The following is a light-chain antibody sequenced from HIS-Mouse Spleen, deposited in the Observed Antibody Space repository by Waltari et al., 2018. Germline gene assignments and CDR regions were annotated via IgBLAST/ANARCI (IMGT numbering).Light chain of an antibody. J-gene: IGLJ3*02. Sequence: QSVLTQPPSASGTPGQRVTISCSGSSSNIGSNTVNWYQQLPGTAPKLLIYRNNQRPSGVPDRFSGSKSGTSASLASSGLQSEDEADYYCAAWDDSLNGWVFGGGTKLTVL. CDR2: RNN. CDR3: AAWDDSLNGWV. V-gene: IGLV1-44*01. CDR1: SSNIGSNT.